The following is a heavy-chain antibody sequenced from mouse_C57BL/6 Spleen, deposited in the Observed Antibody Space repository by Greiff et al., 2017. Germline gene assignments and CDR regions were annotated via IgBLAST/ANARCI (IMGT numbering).Heavy chain of an antibody. CDR1: GYTFTSYW. V-gene: IGHV1-53*01. D-gene: IGHD2-5*01. Sequence: VQLQQPGTELVKPGASVKLSCKASGYTFTSYWMHWVKQRPGQGLEWIGNINPSNGGTNYNEKFKSKATLTVDKSSSTAYMHLSSLTSEDSAVYYCATYSNLYYYAMDYWGQGTSVTVSS. J-gene: IGHJ4*01. CDR2: INPSNGGT. CDR3: ATYSNLYYYAMDY.